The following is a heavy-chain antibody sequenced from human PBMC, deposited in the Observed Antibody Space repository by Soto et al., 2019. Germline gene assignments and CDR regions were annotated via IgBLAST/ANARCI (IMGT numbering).Heavy chain of an antibody. D-gene: IGHD6-13*01. CDR2: IYHSGSS. CDR1: GGSISSGTYY. J-gene: IGHJ4*02. CDR3: AKLFHDSSSWYVRDY. V-gene: IGHV4-31*03. Sequence: SETLSLTCTVSGGSISSGTYYWSWIRQYPGKGLEWIGYIYHSGSSYYNPSLESRVSISVDTSKNHFSLYLNSVTAADTAVYYCAKLFHDSSSWYVRDYWGQGTLVTVSS.